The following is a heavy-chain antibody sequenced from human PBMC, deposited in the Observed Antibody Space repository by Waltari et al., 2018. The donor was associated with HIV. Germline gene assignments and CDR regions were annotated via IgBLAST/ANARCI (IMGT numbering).Heavy chain of an antibody. CDR1: GDSISRGSRY. CDR3: AREPPLRYGDDYYYYYGMDV. J-gene: IGHJ6*02. CDR2: ISASGNT. Sequence: QVQLQESGPGLVKPSQTLSLTCTVSGDSISRGSRYWSWIRQPAGKGLKWIGRISASGNTNYNPSVKSRVIISLDRSKNQFSLKLTSVTAADTAVYYCAREPPLRYGDDYYYYYGMDVWGQGTTVTVSS. D-gene: IGHD4-17*01. V-gene: IGHV4-61*02.